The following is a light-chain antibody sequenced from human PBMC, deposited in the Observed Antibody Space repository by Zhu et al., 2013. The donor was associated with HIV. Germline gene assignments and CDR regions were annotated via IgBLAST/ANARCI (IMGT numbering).Light chain of an antibody. CDR3: QQSYITPT. J-gene: IGKJ3*01. CDR2: VAS. V-gene: IGKV1-39*01. CDR1: QNIRNW. Sequence: DIPMTQSPSTLPASEGDRVTITCRASQNIRNWLAWYQQKPGKAPKLLIYVASSLQSGVPSRFSGSGSGTDFTLTINSLQPEDFATYYCQQSYITPTFGPGTKVDIK.